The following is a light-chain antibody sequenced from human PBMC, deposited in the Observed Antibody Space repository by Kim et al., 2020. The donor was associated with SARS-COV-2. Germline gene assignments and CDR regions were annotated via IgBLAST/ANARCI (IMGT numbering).Light chain of an antibody. CDR1: SNVGRS. CDR3: QVWDSSDDHRVV. Sequence: GRAAKFTWGGTSNVGRSVHCCQQKPGRAPLLVISYDSVRPPGIPERFSGSNSGNTATVTISRVEAGDEADYYCQVWDSSDDHRVVFGGGTQLTVL. CDR2: YDS. J-gene: IGLJ2*01. V-gene: IGLV3-21*04.